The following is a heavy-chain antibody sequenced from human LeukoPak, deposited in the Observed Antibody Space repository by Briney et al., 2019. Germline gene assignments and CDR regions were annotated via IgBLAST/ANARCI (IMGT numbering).Heavy chain of an antibody. J-gene: IGHJ4*02. Sequence: SETLSLTCAVYGGSFSGYYWSWIRQPPGKGLEWIGEINHSGSTNYNPSLKSRVTMSVDTSKNQFSLKLSSVTAADTAVYYCARRDRLRRFDYWGQGTLVTVSS. V-gene: IGHV4-34*01. CDR2: INHSGST. CDR3: ARRDRLRRFDY. D-gene: IGHD4-17*01. CDR1: GGSFSGYY.